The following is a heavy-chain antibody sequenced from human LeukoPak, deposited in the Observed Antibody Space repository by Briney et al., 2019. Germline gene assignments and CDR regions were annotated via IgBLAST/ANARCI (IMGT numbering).Heavy chain of an antibody. Sequence: GGSLRLSCAASGFTFSSYWMHWVRQAPGKGLVWVSRINSDGSSTSYADSVKGRFTISRDNAKNTLYLQMNSLRAEDTAVYYCARVRGSYSYDAFDTWGQGTMVTVSS. CDR1: GFTFSSYW. D-gene: IGHD1-26*01. V-gene: IGHV3-74*01. CDR3: ARVRGSYSYDAFDT. J-gene: IGHJ3*02. CDR2: INSDGSST.